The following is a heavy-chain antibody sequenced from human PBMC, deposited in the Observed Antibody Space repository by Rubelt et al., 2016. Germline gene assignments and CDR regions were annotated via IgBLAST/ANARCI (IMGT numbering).Heavy chain of an antibody. V-gene: IGHV4-61*01. J-gene: IGHJ4*02. D-gene: IGHD1-14*01. CDR1: GGSVSTGSYF. Sequence: QVQLRESGPGLVTPSETLSLTCSVSGGSVSTGSYFWNWIRQPPGKDLEWIGYFYSGSTNYKPSLKSRVTISLDPSKNPSSPKRSFVTAADTAAYYCARVRNQLPDYWGQGTLVTVSS. CDR3: ARVRNQLPDY. CDR2: FYSGST.